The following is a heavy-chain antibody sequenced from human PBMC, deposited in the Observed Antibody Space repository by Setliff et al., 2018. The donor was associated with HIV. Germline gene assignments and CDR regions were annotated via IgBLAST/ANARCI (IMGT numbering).Heavy chain of an antibody. J-gene: IGHJ4*02. CDR3: AAFDSGRDV. Sequence: SETLSLTCTVSGGSISNSRYYWSWIRQPPGKGLEWIGEINHSGSTNYNPSYKSRVTVSLDTSKIQFSLKLNSVTAADTGVYYCAAFDSGRDVWGQGTLVTVSS. V-gene: IGHV4-39*07. D-gene: IGHD6-19*01. CDR1: GGSISNSRYY. CDR2: INHSGST.